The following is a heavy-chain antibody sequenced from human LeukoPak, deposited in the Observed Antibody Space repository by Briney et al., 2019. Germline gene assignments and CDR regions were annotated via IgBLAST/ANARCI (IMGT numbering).Heavy chain of an antibody. CDR1: RFTFNNYA. V-gene: IGHV3-23*01. Sequence: GGSLRLSCAASRFTFNNYAMNWVRRAPGKGLEWVSGISGSGSSTYYADSVKGRFTISRDNARNSLYLQMNSLRAEDTAVYYCARQSSIWNDGTNTDFNSWGQGTLVTVSS. J-gene: IGHJ4*02. CDR2: ISGSGSST. CDR3: ARQSSIWNDGTNTDFNS. D-gene: IGHD1-1*01.